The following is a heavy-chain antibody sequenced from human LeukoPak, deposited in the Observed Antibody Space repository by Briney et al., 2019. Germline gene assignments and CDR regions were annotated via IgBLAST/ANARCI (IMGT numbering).Heavy chain of an antibody. CDR2: ISYDGSNK. CDR1: GFTFSSYA. CDR3: ARDRLRYCSSTCCPLGY. D-gene: IGHD2-2*01. J-gene: IGHJ4*02. V-gene: IGHV3-30*04. Sequence: GGSLRLSCAASGFTFSSYAMHWVRQAPGKGLEWVAVISYDGSNKYYADSVKGRFTISRDNSKNTLYLQMNSLRAEDTAVYYCARDRLRYCSSTCCPLGYWGQGTLVTVSS.